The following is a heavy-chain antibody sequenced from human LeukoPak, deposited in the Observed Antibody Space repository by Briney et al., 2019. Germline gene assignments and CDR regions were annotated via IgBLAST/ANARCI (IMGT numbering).Heavy chain of an antibody. CDR3: AGSSVATSEYFQH. CDR1: GFTFSSYA. J-gene: IGHJ1*01. D-gene: IGHD5-12*01. Sequence: PGGSLRLSCAASGFTFSSYAMHWVRQAPGKGLEWVSVIYSGGSTFYADSVKGRFTISRDNSKNTLYLQMNSLRAEDTAVYYCAGSSVATSEYFQHWGQGTLVTVSS. V-gene: IGHV3-66*01. CDR2: IYSGGST.